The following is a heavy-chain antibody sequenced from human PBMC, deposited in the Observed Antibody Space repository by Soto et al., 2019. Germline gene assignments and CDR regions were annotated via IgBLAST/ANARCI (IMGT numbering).Heavy chain of an antibody. V-gene: IGHV3-48*01. D-gene: IGHD6-25*01. Sequence: EVQLVESGGGLVQPGGSLRLCCAASRFTFYTYSMNWVRQAPGKGLEWIAYIDSSGSITYYADSVKGRFTLSRDNAKNSLSLQMSSLRSEDTAVYYCTRDQSRYSGYPFDYWGQGNMVTVSS. CDR2: IDSSGSIT. J-gene: IGHJ4*02. CDR1: RFTFYTYS. CDR3: TRDQSRYSGYPFDY.